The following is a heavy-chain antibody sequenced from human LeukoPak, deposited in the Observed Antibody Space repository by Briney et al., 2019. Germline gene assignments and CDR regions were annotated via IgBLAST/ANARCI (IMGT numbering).Heavy chain of an antibody. CDR2: IYPGDSDT. CDR1: GYSFPSNW. D-gene: IGHD3-10*01. J-gene: IGHJ1*01. CDR3: ATYAGSSSKYFQN. V-gene: IGHV5-51*01. Sequence: GESLKISRKGSGYSFPSNWIGWVRQMPGKGLEWMGIIYPGDSDTRYSPSFQGQVTISADKSISTAYLHWSSLKASDTAIYYCATYAGSSSKYFQNWGQGTLVTVSS.